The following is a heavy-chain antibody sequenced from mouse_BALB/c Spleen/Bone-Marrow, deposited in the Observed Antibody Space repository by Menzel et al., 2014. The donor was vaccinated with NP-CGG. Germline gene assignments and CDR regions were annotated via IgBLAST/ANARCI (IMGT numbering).Heavy chain of an antibody. V-gene: IGHV6-6*02. CDR1: GFTFSNYW. D-gene: IGHD1-1*01. Sequence: EVQGVESGGGLVQPGGSMKLSCVASGFTFSNYWMNWVRQSPEKGLEWVAEIRLKFNNYATHYAESVKGRFTISRDDSKSSVYLQMNNLRPEDTGIYYCTRSLRLFDYWGQGTTLTVSS. J-gene: IGHJ2*01. CDR3: TRSLRLFDY. CDR2: IRLKFNNYAT.